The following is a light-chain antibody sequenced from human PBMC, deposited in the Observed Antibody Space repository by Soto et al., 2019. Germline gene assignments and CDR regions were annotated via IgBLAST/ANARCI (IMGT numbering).Light chain of an antibody. CDR3: QQRHMWPIT. J-gene: IGKJ5*01. V-gene: IGKV1-39*01. CDR2: AAS. Sequence: DIQMTQSPSSLSASVEDIVIITCRASQSISNHLNWYQQKPGKAPKLLIFAASSLQSGVPSRFSGSRSGPDFTLTISSLEPEDSAVYYCQQRHMWPITFGQGTRLEIK. CDR1: QSISNH.